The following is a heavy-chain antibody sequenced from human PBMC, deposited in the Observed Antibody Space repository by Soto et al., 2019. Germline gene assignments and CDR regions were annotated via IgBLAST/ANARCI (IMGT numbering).Heavy chain of an antibody. D-gene: IGHD3-16*02. V-gene: IGHV4-31*03. J-gene: IGHJ6*02. CDR3: AVGVIAGPDYYGMDV. CDR2: IYYSGST. Sequence: PSETLSLTCTVSGGSISSGGYYWSWIRQHPGKGLEWIGYIYYSGSTYYNPSLKSRVTISVDTSKNQFSLKLSSVTAADTAVYYCAVGVIAGPDYYGMDVWGQGTTVTVSS. CDR1: GGSISSGGYY.